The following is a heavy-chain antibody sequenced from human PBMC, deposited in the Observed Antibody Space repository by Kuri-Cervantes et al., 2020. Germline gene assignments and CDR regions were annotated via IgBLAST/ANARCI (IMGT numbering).Heavy chain of an antibody. CDR2: IYHSGST. CDR3: ARETYYYDSSGYYSRGTFDY. V-gene: IGHV4-4*02. J-gene: IGHJ4*02. Sequence: SETLSLTCAVSGGSISSSNWWSWVRQPPGKGLEWIGEIYHSGSTNYNPSLKSRVTISVDKSKNQFSLKLSSVTAADTAVYYCARETYYYDSSGYYSRGTFDYWGQGTLVTVSS. CDR1: GGSISSSNW. D-gene: IGHD3-22*01.